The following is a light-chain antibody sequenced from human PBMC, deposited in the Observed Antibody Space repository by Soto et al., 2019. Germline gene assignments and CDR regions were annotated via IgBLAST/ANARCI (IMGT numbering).Light chain of an antibody. V-gene: IGLV3-21*04. J-gene: IGLJ2*01. CDR2: YDS. CDR1: NIGSKS. CDR3: QVWDSSSDHVV. Sequence: SSELTQPPSVSVAPGKTARITCGGNNIGSKSVHWYQQKPGQAPVLVIYYDSDRPSGIPERFSGSNSGNTATLTINRVEAGDEADYYCQVWDSSSDHVVFGGGTKLTVL.